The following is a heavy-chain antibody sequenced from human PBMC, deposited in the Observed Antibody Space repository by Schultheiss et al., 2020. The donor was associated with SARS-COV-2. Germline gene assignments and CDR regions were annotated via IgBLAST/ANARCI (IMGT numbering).Heavy chain of an antibody. J-gene: IGHJ4*02. V-gene: IGHV3-23*01. D-gene: IGHD5-12*01. CDR2: ISGSGGST. Sequence: GESLKISCAASGFTFSSYAMSWVRQAPGKGLEWVSAISGSGGSTYYADSVKGRFTISRDNSKNTLYLQMNSLRAEDTAVYYCARGGGYGRHDVWGQGTLVTVSS. CDR3: ARGGGYGRHDV. CDR1: GFTFSSYA.